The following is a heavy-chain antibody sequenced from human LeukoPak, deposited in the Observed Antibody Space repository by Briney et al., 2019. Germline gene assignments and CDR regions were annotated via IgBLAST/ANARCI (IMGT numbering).Heavy chain of an antibody. J-gene: IGHJ5*02. Sequence: SETLSLTCTVSGGSISSNNYYWGWIRQPPGKGLEWIGSIFYSGSTYYNPSLKSRVTISVDTSKNQFSLKLSSVTAADTAVYYCARDRSQWLVRWFDPWGQGTLVTVSS. CDR2: IFYSGST. CDR1: GGSISSNNYY. D-gene: IGHD6-19*01. CDR3: ARDRSQWLVRWFDP. V-gene: IGHV4-39*07.